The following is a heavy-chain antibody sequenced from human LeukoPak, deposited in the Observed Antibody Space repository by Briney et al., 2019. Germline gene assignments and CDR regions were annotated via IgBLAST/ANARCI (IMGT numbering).Heavy chain of an antibody. D-gene: IGHD6-19*01. CDR1: GFTVSSYG. Sequence: GGSLRLSCAASGFTVSSYGMHWVRQAPGKGLEWVSSISSSSSYIYYADSVKGRFTISRDNAKNSLYLQMNSLRAEDTAVYYCARGIAVAGTFPMQPGPFDYWGQGTLVTVSS. CDR3: ARGIAVAGTFPMQPGPFDY. CDR2: ISSSSSYI. J-gene: IGHJ4*02. V-gene: IGHV3-21*01.